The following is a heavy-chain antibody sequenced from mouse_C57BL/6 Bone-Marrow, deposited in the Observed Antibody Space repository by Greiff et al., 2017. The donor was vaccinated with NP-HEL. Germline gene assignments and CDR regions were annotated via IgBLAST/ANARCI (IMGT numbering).Heavy chain of an antibody. J-gene: IGHJ4*01. V-gene: IGHV1-39*01. Sequence: VQLQQSGPELVKPGASVKISCKASGYSFTDYNMNWVKQSNGKSLEWIGVINPNYGTTSYNQKFKGKATLTVDQSSSTAYMPLNSLTSEDSAVYYWARELRLRVFYAMDYWGKGTSVTVSS. CDR3: ARELRLRVFYAMDY. CDR2: INPNYGTT. D-gene: IGHD3-2*02. CDR1: GYSFTDYN.